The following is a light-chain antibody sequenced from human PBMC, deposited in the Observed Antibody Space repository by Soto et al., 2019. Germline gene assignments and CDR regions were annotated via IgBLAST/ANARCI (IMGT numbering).Light chain of an antibody. Sequence: EIVLTQSPGTLSLSPGERATLSCRASQSVDRYLAWYQQKPGQAPRLLIYGASTRATGIPDRFSGGGSGTAFTLTISRLEPEDFAVYYCQQYGVSPRTFGQGTKVEIK. CDR1: QSVDRY. V-gene: IGKV3-20*01. J-gene: IGKJ1*01. CDR3: QQYGVSPRT. CDR2: GAS.